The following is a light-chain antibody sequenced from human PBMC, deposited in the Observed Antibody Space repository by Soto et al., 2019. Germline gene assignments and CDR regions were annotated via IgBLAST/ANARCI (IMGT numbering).Light chain of an antibody. CDR2: GAS. CDR1: QSVSSK. J-gene: IGKJ5*01. V-gene: IGKV3-15*01. Sequence: PGERATLSCMASQSVSSKLAWYQQKPGQGPRLLIYGASTRAIGIPARFSGSGSGTEFTLTISSLQSEDFALYYCQQYNNWPPITFGQGTRLEIK. CDR3: QQYNNWPPIT.